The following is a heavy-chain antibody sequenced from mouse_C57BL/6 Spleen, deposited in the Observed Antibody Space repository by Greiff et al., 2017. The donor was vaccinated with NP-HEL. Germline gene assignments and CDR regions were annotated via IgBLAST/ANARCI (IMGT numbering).Heavy chain of an antibody. CDR1: GYAFSSYW. CDR2: IYPGDGDT. CDR3: ARQDYGSSSWFAY. V-gene: IGHV1-80*01. Sequence: VQLQQSGAELVKPGASVKISCKASGYAFSSYWMNWVKQRPGKGLEWIGQIYPGDGDTNYNGKFKGKATLTADKSSSTAYMQLSSLTSEDSAVYFCARQDYGSSSWFAYWGQGTLVTVSA. J-gene: IGHJ3*01. D-gene: IGHD1-1*01.